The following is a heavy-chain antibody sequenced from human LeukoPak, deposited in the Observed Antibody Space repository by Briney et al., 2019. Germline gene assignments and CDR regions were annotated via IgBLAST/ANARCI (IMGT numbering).Heavy chain of an antibody. CDR2: IKGDGIST. Sequence: HTGGSLRLSCAASGFDFSSNWMHWVCHAPGQGLVWVSRIKGDGISTNYADSVKGRFTISRDIAKNTLYLQMNSLRAEDTAVYYCAKDPYQIGYCSSTSCYEAYWGQGTLVTVSS. J-gene: IGHJ4*02. CDR1: GFDFSSNW. V-gene: IGHV3-74*01. D-gene: IGHD2-2*01. CDR3: AKDPYQIGYCSSTSCYEAY.